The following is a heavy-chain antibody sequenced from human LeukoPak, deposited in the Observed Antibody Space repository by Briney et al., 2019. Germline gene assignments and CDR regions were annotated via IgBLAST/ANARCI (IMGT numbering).Heavy chain of an antibody. D-gene: IGHD4-17*01. J-gene: IGHJ4*02. CDR1: GMSITSRHY. V-gene: IGHV4-38-2*02. Sequence: SETLSLTCSVSGMSITSRHYWGWIRQPPGKGLEWIGEIYHSGSTNYNPSLKSRVTISVDKSKNQFSLKLSSVTAADTAVYYCARTTVTTWDYYFDYWGQGTLVTVSS. CDR2: IYHSGST. CDR3: ARTTVTTWDYYFDY.